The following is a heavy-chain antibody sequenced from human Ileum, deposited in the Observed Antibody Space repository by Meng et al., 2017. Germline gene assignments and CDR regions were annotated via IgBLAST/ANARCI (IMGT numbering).Heavy chain of an antibody. Sequence: QVQWPGSGPRLWEPSGTLCLTGAVAGTWWSWVRQPPGKGLEWIGEIFQSGRTNYNPSLNSRVTISIDKSKSQISLQLSAVTAADTAVYSCATSNDRDVYYLGYWGQGTLVTVSS. CDR2: IFQSGRT. V-gene: IGHV4-4*02. D-gene: IGHD3-22*01. CDR1: GTW. J-gene: IGHJ4*02. CDR3: ATSNDRDVYYLGY.